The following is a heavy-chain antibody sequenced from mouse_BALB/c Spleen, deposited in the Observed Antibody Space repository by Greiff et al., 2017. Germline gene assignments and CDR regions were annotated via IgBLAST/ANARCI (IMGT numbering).Heavy chain of an antibody. J-gene: IGHJ3*01. Sequence: EVKLVESGGGLVQPGGSLKLSCAASGFTFSSYGMSWVRQTPDKRLELVATINSNGGSTYYPDSVKGRFTISRDNAKNTLYLQMSSLKSEDTAMYYCARLITTWFAYWGQGTLVTVSA. V-gene: IGHV5-6-3*01. CDR3: ARLITTWFAY. CDR2: INSNGGST. CDR1: GFTFSSYG. D-gene: IGHD2-4*01.